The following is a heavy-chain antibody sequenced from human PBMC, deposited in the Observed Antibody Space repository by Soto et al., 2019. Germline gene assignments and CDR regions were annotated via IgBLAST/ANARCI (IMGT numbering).Heavy chain of an antibody. CDR2: VSWNSEIV. CDR3: AKDRGPCSGNKCSSLYYYYGMDV. J-gene: IGHJ6*02. D-gene: IGHD2-15*01. V-gene: IGHV3-9*01. Sequence: EVQLVESGGGLVQPGRSLRLSCEASGFKFGDYAMHWVRQAPGKGLEWVSGVSWNSEIVGYADSVKGRFTISRDNAKNFLNLEMNSLRTEETALYYCAKDRGPCSGNKCSSLYYYYGMDVWGQGTTVTVSS. CDR1: GFKFGDYA.